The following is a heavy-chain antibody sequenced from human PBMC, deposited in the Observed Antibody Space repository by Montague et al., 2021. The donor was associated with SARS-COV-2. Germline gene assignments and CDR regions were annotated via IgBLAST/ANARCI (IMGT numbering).Heavy chain of an antibody. CDR2: VSDSGTT. Sequence: SETLSLTCTVSGVSIDDNYFAWIRQPPGKGLEWIGSVSDSGTTDSNPSLRGRLTMSVDTSQNHFSMTLTSVIAADSALYFCARESSDFYPRYFGVWGRGVLITVTS. CDR3: ARESSDFYPRYFGV. J-gene: IGHJ2*01. V-gene: IGHV4-59*01. CDR1: GVSIDDNY. D-gene: IGHD6-25*01.